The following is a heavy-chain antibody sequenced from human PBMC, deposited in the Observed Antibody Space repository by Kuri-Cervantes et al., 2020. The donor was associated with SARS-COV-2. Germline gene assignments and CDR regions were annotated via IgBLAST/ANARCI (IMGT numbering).Heavy chain of an antibody. V-gene: IGHV1-3*02. CDR3: AREWREMATRGDPGAFDI. CDR2: SNAGNGNT. CDR1: GYALTSYS. J-gene: IGHJ3*02. D-gene: IGHD5-24*01. Sequence: ASVKVSCKASGYALTSYSMHWVRQAPAQRLEGMGWSNAGNGNTKYSQEFQGRVTMTRDTSTSTVYMELSSLRSEDTAIYYCAREWREMATRGDPGAFDIWGQGTMVTVSS.